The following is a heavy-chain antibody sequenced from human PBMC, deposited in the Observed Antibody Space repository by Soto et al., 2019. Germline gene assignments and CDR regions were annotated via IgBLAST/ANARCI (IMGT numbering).Heavy chain of an antibody. CDR3: VHANDFLSGTNWFDP. V-gene: IGHV2-5*02. D-gene: IGHD3-3*01. CDR2: IYWDDDK. Sequence: QITLKESGPTLVKPTQTLTLTCSFSGFSLSTSGVGVGWIRQPPGKALEWLALIYWDDDKRYSPSLKSRLTITKDTSKNQVVLTMTKMEPVDTATYYCVHANDFLSGTNWFDPWGQGTLVTVSS. J-gene: IGHJ5*02. CDR1: GFSLSTSGVG.